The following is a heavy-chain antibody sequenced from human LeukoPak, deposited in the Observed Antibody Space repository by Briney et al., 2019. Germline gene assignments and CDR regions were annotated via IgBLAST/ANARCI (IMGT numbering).Heavy chain of an antibody. J-gene: IGHJ4*02. CDR2: IYYSGST. CDR1: AGSISSSSYY. D-gene: IGHD3-10*01. V-gene: IGHV4-39*01. CDR3: ARRATGNGSGSYYVDY. Sequence: SETLSLTCTVSAGSISSSSYYWGWIRQPPGKGLEWIGSIYYSGSTYYNPSLKSRVTISVDTSKNQFSLKLTSVTAADTALYYCARRATGNGSGSYYVDYWGQGTLVTVSS.